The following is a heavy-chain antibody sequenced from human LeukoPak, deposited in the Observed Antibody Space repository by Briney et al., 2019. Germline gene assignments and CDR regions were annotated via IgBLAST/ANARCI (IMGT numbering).Heavy chain of an antibody. CDR3: AREPDIVVVPAALDNWFDP. Sequence: SETLSLTFAVYGGSFSGYYWSWIRQPPGKGLEWIGEINHSGSTNYNPSLKSRVTISVDTSKNQFSLKLSSVTAADTAVYYCAREPDIVVVPAALDNWFDPWGQGTLVTVSS. V-gene: IGHV4-34*01. CDR1: GGSFSGYY. D-gene: IGHD2-2*01. CDR2: INHSGST. J-gene: IGHJ5*02.